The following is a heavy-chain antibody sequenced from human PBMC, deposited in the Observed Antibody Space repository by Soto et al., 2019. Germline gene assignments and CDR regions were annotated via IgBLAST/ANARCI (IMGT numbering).Heavy chain of an antibody. D-gene: IGHD2-15*01. CDR1: GFTFSSYW. V-gene: IGHV3-7*01. J-gene: IGHJ6*02. CDR2: IKQDGSEK. CDR3: AREGPLWQLLFYYYGMDV. Sequence: QPGGSLRLSCAASGFTFSSYWMSWVRQAPGKGLEWVANIKQDGSEKYYVDSVKGRFTISRDNAKNSLYLQMNSLRAEDTAVYYCAREGPLWQLLFYYYGMDVWGQGTTVTVSS.